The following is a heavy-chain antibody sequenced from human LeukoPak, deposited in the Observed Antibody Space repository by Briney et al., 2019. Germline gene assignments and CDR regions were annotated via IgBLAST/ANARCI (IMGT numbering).Heavy chain of an antibody. V-gene: IGHV3-33*01. Sequence: PGGSPRPSRAAAGFTFSSYGMDRVRRAPGKGVKGGAVIWYDGSNKYYADSVKGRFTISRDNSKNTLYLQMNSLRAEDTAVYYCARDADSSGYYPDYWGQGTLVTVSS. CDR1: GFTFSSYG. CDR2: IWYDGSNK. CDR3: ARDADSSGYYPDY. D-gene: IGHD3-22*01. J-gene: IGHJ4*02.